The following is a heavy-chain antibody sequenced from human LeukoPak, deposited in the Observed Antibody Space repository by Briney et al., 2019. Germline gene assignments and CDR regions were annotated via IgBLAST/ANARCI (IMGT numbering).Heavy chain of an antibody. J-gene: IGHJ4*02. V-gene: IGHV3-7*01. D-gene: IGHD3-16*01. CDR1: GFTFSSFG. Sequence: PGGSLRLSCAASGFTFSSFGMHWVRRTPGKGLEWVANMNGDGSEKNYLDSVKGRFTISRDNAKNSVYLQMNYLRVEDTGTYYCTKGGHLDYWGQGTLVTVSS. CDR2: MNGDGSEK. CDR3: TKGGHLDY.